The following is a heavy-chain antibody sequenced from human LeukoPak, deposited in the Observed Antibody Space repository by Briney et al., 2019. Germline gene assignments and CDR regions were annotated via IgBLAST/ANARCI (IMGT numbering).Heavy chain of an antibody. CDR3: AGGWGRGAFNI. Sequence: PGGSLRLSCAASGFTVSRNYMSWVRQAPGKGLEWVSIVYSDNSTYYAESVKGLFTISGDKSKNTLYLQMNSLRAEDTAVYYCAGGWGRGAFNIWGQGTMVTVSS. CDR1: GFTVSRNY. V-gene: IGHV3-66*01. CDR2: VYSDNST. J-gene: IGHJ3*02. D-gene: IGHD3-16*01.